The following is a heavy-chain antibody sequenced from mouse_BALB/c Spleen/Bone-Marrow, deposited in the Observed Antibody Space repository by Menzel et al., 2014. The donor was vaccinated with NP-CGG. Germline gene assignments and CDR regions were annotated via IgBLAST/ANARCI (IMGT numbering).Heavy chain of an antibody. CDR2: INPSTGYA. J-gene: IGHJ2*01. CDR1: GYTFTDTW. CDR3: ARDY. Sequence: QVHVEQSGPELAKPGASVKMSCKASGYTFTDTWIHWIKQRPGQGLEWIGYINPSTGYAEYNQNFKDKATLTVDKSSSTAYMQLSSLTSEDSAVYYCARDYWGQGTTLTVSS. V-gene: IGHV1-7*01.